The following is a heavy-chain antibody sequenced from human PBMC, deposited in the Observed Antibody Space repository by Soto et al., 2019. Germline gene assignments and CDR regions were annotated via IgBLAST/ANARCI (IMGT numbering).Heavy chain of an antibody. Sequence: ASVKVSCKASGYTFTSYGISWVRQAPGQGLEWMGWISAYNGNTNYAQKLQGRVTMTTDTSTSTAYMELRSLRSDDTAVYYCARVPIQIAVAGARSPNWFDPWGQGTLVTVSS. D-gene: IGHD6-19*01. CDR3: ARVPIQIAVAGARSPNWFDP. CDR2: ISAYNGNT. J-gene: IGHJ5*02. CDR1: GYTFTSYG. V-gene: IGHV1-18*01.